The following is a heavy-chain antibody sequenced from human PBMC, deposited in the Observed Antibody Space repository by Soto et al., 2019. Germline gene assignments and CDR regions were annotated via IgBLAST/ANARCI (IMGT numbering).Heavy chain of an antibody. CDR2: MDPNSGST. CDR1: GYTFTSYD. J-gene: IGHJ6*02. V-gene: IGHV1-8*01. CDR3: ARERKFDFWRKGLDV. D-gene: IGHD3-3*01. Sequence: QAQLVQSGAEVKKPGASVKVSYKASGYTFTSYDISWVRQAPGQGLEWLGWMDPNSGSTGYAQNFQGRVTMTRNISINTAHLELSSLRSEDTAVYYCARERKFDFWRKGLDVWGQGTTVTVSS.